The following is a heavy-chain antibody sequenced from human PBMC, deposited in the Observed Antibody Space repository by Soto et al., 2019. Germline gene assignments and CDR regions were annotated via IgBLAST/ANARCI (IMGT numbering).Heavy chain of an antibody. Sequence: GGSLRLSCAASGFTFSSYGVHWVRQAPGKGLEWVAVIWYDGSNKYYADSVKGRFTISRDNSKNPLYLQMNSLRAEDTAVYYCARASLYSGSYYDYWGQGTLVTVSS. CDR2: IWYDGSNK. D-gene: IGHD1-26*01. V-gene: IGHV3-33*01. J-gene: IGHJ4*02. CDR3: ARASLYSGSYYDY. CDR1: GFTFSSYG.